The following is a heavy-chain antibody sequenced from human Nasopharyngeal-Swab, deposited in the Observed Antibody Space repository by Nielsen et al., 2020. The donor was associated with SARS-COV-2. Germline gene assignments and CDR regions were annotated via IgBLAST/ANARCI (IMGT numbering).Heavy chain of an antibody. D-gene: IGHD3-22*01. J-gene: IGHJ3*02. CDR1: GFTFEDYA. CDR3: AKSGPRFAYDSSGYYGSGAFDI. V-gene: IGHV3-9*01. Sequence: LKISCAASGFTFEDYAMHWVRQAPGKGLEWVSGISWNSGSIGYADSVKGRFTISRDNAKNSLYLQMNSLRAEDTALYYCAKSGPRFAYDSSGYYGSGAFDIWGQGTMVTVSS. CDR2: ISWNSGSI.